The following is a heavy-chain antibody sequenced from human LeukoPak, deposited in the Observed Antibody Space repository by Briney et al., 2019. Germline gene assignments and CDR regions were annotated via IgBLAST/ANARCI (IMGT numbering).Heavy chain of an antibody. J-gene: IGHJ5*02. CDR1: GYTLTELS. V-gene: IGHV1-69*13. CDR2: IIPIFGTA. D-gene: IGHD6-6*01. Sequence: ASVKVSCKVSGYTLTELSMPWVRQAPGKGLEWMGGIIPIFGTANYAQKLQGRVTITADESTSTAYMELSSLRSEDTAVYYCAIAARRLISNWFDPWGQGTLVTVSS. CDR3: AIAARRLISNWFDP.